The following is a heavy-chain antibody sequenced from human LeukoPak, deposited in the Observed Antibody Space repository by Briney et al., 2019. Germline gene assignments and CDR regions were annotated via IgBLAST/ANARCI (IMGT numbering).Heavy chain of an antibody. CDR2: ISDDGSNK. CDR3: AKDIDFDSSGSVNAFDV. J-gene: IGHJ3*01. V-gene: IGHV3-30*18. D-gene: IGHD3-22*01. CDR1: GFTFSNYG. Sequence: GGSLRLSCAASGFTFSNYGMHWVRQAPGKGLEWVALISDDGSNKYYTDSVKGRFTISRDNSKNTMYVQMDSLRAEDTAVYYCAKDIDFDSSGSVNAFDVWGQGTMVTDSS.